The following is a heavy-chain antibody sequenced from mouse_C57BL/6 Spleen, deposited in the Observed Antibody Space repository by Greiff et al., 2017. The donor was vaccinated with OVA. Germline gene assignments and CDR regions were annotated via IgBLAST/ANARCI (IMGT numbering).Heavy chain of an antibody. V-gene: IGHV1-76*01. Sequence: QVQLQQSGAELVRPGASVKLSCKASGYTFTDYYINWVKQRPGQGLEWIARIYPGSGNTYYNEKFKGKATLTAEKSSSTAYMQLSSLTSEDSAVYFCARPTGTGWYFDVWGTGTTVTVSS. J-gene: IGHJ1*03. CDR2: IYPGSGNT. CDR1: GYTFTDYY. D-gene: IGHD4-1*02. CDR3: ARPTGTGWYFDV.